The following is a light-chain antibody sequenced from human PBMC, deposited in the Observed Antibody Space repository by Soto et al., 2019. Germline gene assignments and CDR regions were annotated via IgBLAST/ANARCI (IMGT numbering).Light chain of an antibody. Sequence: QSALTQPRSVSGSPGQSVTISCTGTSSDVGGYNYVSWYQQHPGKAPKLMIYDVSKRPSGVPDRFSGSKSGNTASLTISGLQAEDEADYYCCSIVGSYSFVFGTGTKVTVL. J-gene: IGLJ1*01. CDR1: SSDVGGYNY. V-gene: IGLV2-11*01. CDR3: CSIVGSYSFV. CDR2: DVS.